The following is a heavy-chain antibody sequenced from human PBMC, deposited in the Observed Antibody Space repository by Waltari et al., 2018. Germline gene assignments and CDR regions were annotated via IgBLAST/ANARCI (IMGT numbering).Heavy chain of an antibody. Sequence: QVQLQQWGAGLLKPSETLSLTCAVYGGSFSGYYWSWIRQPPGKGLAWIGEINHSGSTNYNPSRKSRVTISVDTSKNQFSLKLSSVTAADTAVYYCARGPRITIFGVVIPHHNWFDPWGQGTLVTVSS. D-gene: IGHD3-3*01. V-gene: IGHV4-34*01. CDR2: INHSGST. CDR3: ARGPRITIFGVVIPHHNWFDP. J-gene: IGHJ5*02. CDR1: GGSFSGYY.